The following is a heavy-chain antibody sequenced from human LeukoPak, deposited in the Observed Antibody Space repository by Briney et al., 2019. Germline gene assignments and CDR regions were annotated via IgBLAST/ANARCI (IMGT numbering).Heavy chain of an antibody. Sequence: SETLSPTCTVSGGSISSYYWSWIRQPPGKGLEWIAYISDIGSINYNPSLKSRVTISLETSKNQFSLKLSSVTAADTAVYYCAGHHPRNTVDFWGQGTLVTVSS. V-gene: IGHV4-59*08. CDR2: ISDIGSI. J-gene: IGHJ4*02. D-gene: IGHD2/OR15-2a*01. CDR1: GGSISSYY. CDR3: AGHHPRNTVDF.